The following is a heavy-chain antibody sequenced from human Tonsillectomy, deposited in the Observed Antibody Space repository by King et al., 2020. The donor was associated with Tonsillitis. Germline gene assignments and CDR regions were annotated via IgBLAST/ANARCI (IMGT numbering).Heavy chain of an antibody. V-gene: IGHV4-59*01. Sequence: QLQESGPGLVKPSETLSLTCTVSGSPISSYYWSWIRPPPGKGLEWNGNNYYSGSTNYTPSLKSRVTISVDTSKNQFSLKLSSVTAADTAVYYCARGVRVRELLVPSFDFCGQGALVTVSS. CDR2: NYYSGST. J-gene: IGHJ4*02. CDR3: ARGVRVRELLVPSFDF. CDR1: GSPISSYY. D-gene: IGHD3-10*01.